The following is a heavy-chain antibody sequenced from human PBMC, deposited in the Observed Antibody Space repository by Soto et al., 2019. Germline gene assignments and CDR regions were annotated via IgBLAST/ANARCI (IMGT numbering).Heavy chain of an antibody. CDR3: VREQASGNSRTAVY. V-gene: IGHV3-30-3*01. CDR2: ISYDGSRT. CDR1: GFTLSTYA. D-gene: IGHD3-22*01. Sequence: QVQVVESGGGVVQPGRSLRLSCAASGFTLSTYAMHWVRQAPGKGLEWLAVISYDGSRTHYAGSMEGRFTISRNTSKNPRFLQMTRRRPLGTAVNISVREQASGNSRTAVYWGQGTRVTVSS. J-gene: IGHJ4*02.